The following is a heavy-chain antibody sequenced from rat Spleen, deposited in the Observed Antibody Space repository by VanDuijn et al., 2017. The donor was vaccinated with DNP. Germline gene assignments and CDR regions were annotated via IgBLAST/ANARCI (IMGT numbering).Heavy chain of an antibody. CDR2: IRYSGST. V-gene: IGHV3-1*01. CDR3: ARELPGQKGMDA. D-gene: IGHD1-4*01. CDR1: GYFITNNY. J-gene: IGHJ4*01. Sequence: DVQLQESGPGLVKPSQSLSLTCSVTGYFITNNYWAWIRKFPGNRMEWMGYIRYSGSTGYNPSLKSRISITRDTSKNQFFLQLNSVTTEDTATYYCARELPGQKGMDAWGQGASVTVSS.